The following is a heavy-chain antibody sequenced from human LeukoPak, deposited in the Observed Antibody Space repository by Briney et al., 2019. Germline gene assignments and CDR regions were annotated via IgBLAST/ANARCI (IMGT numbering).Heavy chain of an antibody. CDR3: ARTGYSSGWYPFDY. Sequence: ASVKVSFKASGYTFTGYYMHWVRQAPGQGLEWMGWINPNSGGTNYAQKFQGRVTMTRDTSISTAYMELSRLRSDDTAVYYCARTGYSSGWYPFDYWGQGTLVTVSS. D-gene: IGHD6-19*01. J-gene: IGHJ4*02. CDR1: GYTFTGYY. CDR2: INPNSGGT. V-gene: IGHV1-2*02.